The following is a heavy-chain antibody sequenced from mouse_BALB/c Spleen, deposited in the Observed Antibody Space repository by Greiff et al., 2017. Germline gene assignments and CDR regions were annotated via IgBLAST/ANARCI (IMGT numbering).Heavy chain of an antibody. J-gene: IGHJ2*01. D-gene: IGHD1-1*01. V-gene: IGHV3-2*02. CDR3: ARERDDYYGLDY. CDR2: ISYSGST. CDR1: GYSITSDYA. Sequence: EVKLQESGPGLVKPSQSLSLTCTVTGYSITSDYAWNWIRQFPGNKLEWMGYISYSGSTSYNPSLKSRISITRDTSKNQFFLQLNSVTTEDTATYYCARERDDYYGLDYWGQGTTLTVSS.